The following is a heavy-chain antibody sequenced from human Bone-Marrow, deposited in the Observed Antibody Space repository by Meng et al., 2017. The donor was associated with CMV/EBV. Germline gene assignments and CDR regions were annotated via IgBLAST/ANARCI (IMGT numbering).Heavy chain of an antibody. CDR1: GFTFSSFT. J-gene: IGHJ4*02. CDR2: ISGSSCYI. CDR3: ARDAVYAIRAY. D-gene: IGHD2-8*01. Sequence: GGSLRLSCAASGFTFSSFTMNWVRQAPGKGLEWVSSISGSSCYIYYADSVKGRFTISRDNAKNSLYLQMHSLRAEDTAVYYCARDAVYAIRAYWGQGTLVTVSS. V-gene: IGHV3-21*01.